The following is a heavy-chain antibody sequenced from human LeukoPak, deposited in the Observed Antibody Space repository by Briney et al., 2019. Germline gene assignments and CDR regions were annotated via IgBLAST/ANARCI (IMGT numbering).Heavy chain of an antibody. CDR3: ARYDYGDQFDY. Sequence: SETLSLTCAVYGGSFSGYYWSWIRQPPGKGLEWIGEINHSGSTNYNPSLKSRVTMSVDTSKNQFSLKLSSVTAADTAVYYCARYDYGDQFDYWGQGTLVTVSS. J-gene: IGHJ4*02. CDR2: INHSGST. CDR1: GGSFSGYY. D-gene: IGHD4-17*01. V-gene: IGHV4-34*01.